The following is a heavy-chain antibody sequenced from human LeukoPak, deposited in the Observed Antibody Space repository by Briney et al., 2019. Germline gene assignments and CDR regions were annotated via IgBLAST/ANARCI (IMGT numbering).Heavy chain of an antibody. CDR1: GFTFSNYA. D-gene: IGHD3-10*01. CDR3: ANRNYGSGSYSDY. Sequence: GSLRLSCAASGFTFSNYAMSWVRHAPGKGLEWVSTIRASGGITYYAASVKGRFIISRDNSKNTLYLQMNSLKAEDTAVYYCANRNYGSGSYSDYWGQGTLVTVSS. V-gene: IGHV3-23*01. J-gene: IGHJ4*02. CDR2: IRASGGIT.